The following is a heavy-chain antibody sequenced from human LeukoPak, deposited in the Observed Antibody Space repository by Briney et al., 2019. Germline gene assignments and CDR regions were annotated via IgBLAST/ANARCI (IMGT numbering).Heavy chain of an antibody. Sequence: GGSLRLSCVASGFTFNNYAMTWVRQAPGKGLEWVSAISGSGYSTYYADSVKGRFTISRDNSKNTLYLQMNSLRAEDTAVYYCAKFRDYGDSSDAFDIWGQGTMVTVSS. D-gene: IGHD4-17*01. V-gene: IGHV3-23*01. CDR1: GFTFNNYA. CDR2: ISGSGYST. J-gene: IGHJ3*02. CDR3: AKFRDYGDSSDAFDI.